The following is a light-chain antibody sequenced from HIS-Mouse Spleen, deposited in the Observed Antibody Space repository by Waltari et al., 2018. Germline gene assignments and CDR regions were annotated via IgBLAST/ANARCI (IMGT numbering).Light chain of an antibody. CDR2: RNN. CDR3: AAWDDSLSGPV. J-gene: IGLJ3*02. Sequence: QSVLTQPPSASGPPGQRVTISCSGSSPNIGSNYVYWYQQLPGTAPKLLIYRNNQRPSGVPDRFSGSKSGTSASLAISGLRSEDEADYYCAAWDDSLSGPVFGGGTKLTVI. CDR1: SPNIGSNY. V-gene: IGLV1-47*01.